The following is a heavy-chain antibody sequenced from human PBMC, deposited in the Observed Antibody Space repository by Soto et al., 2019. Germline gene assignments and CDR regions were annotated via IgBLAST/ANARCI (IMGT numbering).Heavy chain of an antibody. J-gene: IGHJ6*03. CDR3: ARGDCVGGTCYSLAGSFDCYMDV. D-gene: IGHD2-15*01. CDR2: INSDGSVS. CDR1: GFTFSNYW. Sequence: EVQLVESGGGLVQPGGSLRLSCAASGFTFSNYWMYWVRQAPGKGLVWVSRINSDGSVSSYADSVKGRLTISRDNVKNSLYLQMDSLRAEDTAVYYCARGDCVGGTCYSLAGSFDCYMDVWGKGTRVTVFS. V-gene: IGHV3-74*01.